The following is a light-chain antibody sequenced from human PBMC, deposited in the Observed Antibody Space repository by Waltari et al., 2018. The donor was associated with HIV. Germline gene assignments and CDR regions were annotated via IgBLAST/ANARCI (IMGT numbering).Light chain of an antibody. V-gene: IGLV2-23*02. Sequence: QSALTQPASVSGSSGTSITISCTRPSRDVGGYNYVSWYQQHPGKAPKLMIYDVSKRPSGVSNRFSGSKSGNTASLTISGLQAEDEADYYCCSYAGSSTVVFGGGTKLTVL. CDR3: CSYAGSSTVV. J-gene: IGLJ2*01. CDR2: DVS. CDR1: SRDVGGYNY.